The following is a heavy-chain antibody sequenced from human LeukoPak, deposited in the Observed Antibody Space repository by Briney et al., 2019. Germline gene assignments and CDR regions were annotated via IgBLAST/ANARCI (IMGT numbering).Heavy chain of an antibody. CDR3: ARDSFRGSYSDY. Sequence: KPGGSLRLSCAASGFTFSDYYMSWIRQAPGKGLEWVSYISSSGSTIYYADSVKGRFTISRDNAKNSLYLQMNSLRAGDTAVYYCARDSFRGSYSDYWGQGTLVTVSS. J-gene: IGHJ4*02. CDR2: ISSSGSTI. D-gene: IGHD1-26*01. V-gene: IGHV3-11*04. CDR1: GFTFSDYY.